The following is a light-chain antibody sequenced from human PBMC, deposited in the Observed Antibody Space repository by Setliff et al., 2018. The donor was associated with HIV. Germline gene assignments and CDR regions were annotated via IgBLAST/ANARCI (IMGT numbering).Light chain of an antibody. CDR2: DNN. J-gene: IGLJ1*01. CDR3: ASYRSPATYV. Sequence: QSVLAQPPSVSGAPGQRVTISCTGSSSNIGTGYDVHWYQQLPGTAPKLLIHDNNNRPSGVPDRFSGSKSGTSASLAITGLQAEDEADYYCASYRSPATYVFGIGTKGTVL. V-gene: IGLV1-40*01. CDR1: SSNIGTGYD.